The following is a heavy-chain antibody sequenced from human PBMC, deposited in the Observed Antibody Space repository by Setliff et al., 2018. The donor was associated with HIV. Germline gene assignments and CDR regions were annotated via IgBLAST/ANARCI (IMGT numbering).Heavy chain of an antibody. CDR3: ARVDYYDSSGYPTDY. CDR1: TFTSYG. CDR2: ISAYNGNT. D-gene: IGHD3-22*01. V-gene: IGHV1-18*01. Sequence: TFTSYGISWVRQAPGQGLEWMGWISAYNGNTNYAQKLQGRVTMTTDTSTSTAYMELRSLRSDDTAVYYCARVDYYDSSGYPTDYWGQGTLVTVSS. J-gene: IGHJ4*02.